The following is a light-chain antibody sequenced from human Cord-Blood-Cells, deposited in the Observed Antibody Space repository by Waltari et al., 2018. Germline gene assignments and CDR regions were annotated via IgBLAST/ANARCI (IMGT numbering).Light chain of an antibody. CDR2: EVS. CDR1: SSDVGGYNY. Sequence: QSALTQPASVSGSPGQSITISCTGTSSDVGGYNYVSWYQQHPGQAPKLMIYEVSNRPSWVSNRFSGSKSGNTASVTISGLHAEDEADYYCSSYTSSSTLVVGTGTKVTVL. V-gene: IGLV2-14*01. CDR3: SSYTSSSTLV. J-gene: IGLJ1*01.